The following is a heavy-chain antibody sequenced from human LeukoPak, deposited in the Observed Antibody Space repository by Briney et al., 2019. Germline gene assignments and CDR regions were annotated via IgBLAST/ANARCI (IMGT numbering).Heavy chain of an antibody. J-gene: IGHJ4*02. V-gene: IGHV3-30*18. D-gene: IGHD3-10*01. CDR3: AKDVHGFGELSYFDY. Sequence: GGSLRLSCAASGFTFSSYGMHWVRQAPGKGLEWVAVISYDGSNKYYADSVKGRFTISRDNSKNTLYLQMNSLRAEDTAVYYCAKDVHGFGELSYFDYWGQGTLVTVSS. CDR2: ISYDGSNK. CDR1: GFTFSSYG.